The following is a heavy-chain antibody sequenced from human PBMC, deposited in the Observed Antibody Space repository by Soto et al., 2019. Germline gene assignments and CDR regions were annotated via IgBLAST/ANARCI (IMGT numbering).Heavy chain of an antibody. CDR1: GFTVSSFG. D-gene: IGHD6-13*01. Sequence: GGSLRLSCSGSGFTVSSFGMHWVRQAPGKGLEHVSTLSSNGIGTYYADSVKGRFTFSRGTSKNTLYLQMSSLRTEDTAVYYCVKDMGQAAVGIRYPYGLDVWGLGTTVTVSS. CDR3: VKDMGQAAVGIRYPYGLDV. J-gene: IGHJ6*02. CDR2: LSSNGIGT. V-gene: IGHV3-64D*06.